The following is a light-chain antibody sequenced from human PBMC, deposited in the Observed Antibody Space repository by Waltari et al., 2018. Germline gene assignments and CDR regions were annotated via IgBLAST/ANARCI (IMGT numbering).Light chain of an antibody. Sequence: SSELTQDPAVSVALGQTVRITCQGDSLRTYYVSWFQQKAGQAPTLVIYGKNNRPSGIPDRFSASTSGSRASLTIIVAQAEDEADYYCHSRDSNGDVLIGGGTKVTVV. V-gene: IGLV3-19*01. CDR3: HSRDSNGDVL. CDR1: SLRTYY. J-gene: IGLJ2*01. CDR2: GKN.